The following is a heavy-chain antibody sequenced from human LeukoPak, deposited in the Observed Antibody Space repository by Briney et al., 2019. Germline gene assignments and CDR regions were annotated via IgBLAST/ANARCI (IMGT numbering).Heavy chain of an antibody. J-gene: IGHJ5*02. CDR1: SEPFSGYY. CDR3: AREWYSSRWFDP. Sequence: SETLSLTCAVYSEPFSGYYWTWIRQPPGKGLEWIGEINHSGSTNYNPFLKSRVTISVDPSKKQFFLKLNSVTAADTAVYYCAREWYSSRWFDPWGQGTVVTVSS. D-gene: IGHD2-2*01. CDR2: INHSGST. V-gene: IGHV4-34*01.